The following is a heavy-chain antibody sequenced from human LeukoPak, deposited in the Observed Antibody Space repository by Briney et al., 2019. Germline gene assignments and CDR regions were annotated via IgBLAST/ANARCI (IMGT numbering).Heavy chain of an antibody. Sequence: GGSLRLSCAASGFTFSSYVMNWVRQAPGKGLEWVSAITGSGSSTYYADSVKGRFTISRYNSKNTLYLQMNGLRAEDTAVYYCARVVTSSGWYEDSWGQGTLVTVSS. CDR3: ARVVTSSGWYEDS. CDR1: GFTFSSYV. CDR2: ITGSGSST. J-gene: IGHJ4*02. V-gene: IGHV3-23*01. D-gene: IGHD6-19*01.